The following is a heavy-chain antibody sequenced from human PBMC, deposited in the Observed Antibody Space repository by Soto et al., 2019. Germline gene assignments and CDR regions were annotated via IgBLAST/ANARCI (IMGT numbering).Heavy chain of an antibody. V-gene: IGHV1-69*01. CDR2: IIPIFGTA. D-gene: IGHD6-13*01. CDR1: GGTFSSYA. CDR3: AREMGIAAHYYYYGMDV. J-gene: IGHJ6*02. Sequence: QVQLVQSGAEVKKPGSSVKVSCKASGGTFSSYAISWVRQAPGQGLEWMGGIIPIFGTANYAQKFQGSVTITADESTSTAYMELSSLRSEDTAVYYCAREMGIAAHYYYYGMDVWGQGTTVTVSS.